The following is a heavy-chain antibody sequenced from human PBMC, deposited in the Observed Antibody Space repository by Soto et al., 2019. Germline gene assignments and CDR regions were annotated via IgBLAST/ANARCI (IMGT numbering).Heavy chain of an antibody. CDR3: AKVLSMIVANAFDI. V-gene: IGHV6-1*01. CDR1: GDSVSSNSAA. CDR2: TYYRSKWYN. Sequence: SETLSLTCAISGDSVSSNSAAWNWIRQSPSRGLEWLGRTYYRSKWYNDYAVSVKSRITINPDTSKNQFSLQLNSVTPEDTAVYYCAKVLSMIVANAFDIWGQGTMVTVSS. J-gene: IGHJ3*02. D-gene: IGHD3-22*01.